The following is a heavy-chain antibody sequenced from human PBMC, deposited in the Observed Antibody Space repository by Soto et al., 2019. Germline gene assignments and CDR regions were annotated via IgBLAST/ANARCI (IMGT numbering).Heavy chain of an antibody. Sequence: SETLSLTCTVSGGSISSYYWSWIRQPPGKGLEWIGYIYYSGSTNYNPSLKSRVTISVDTSKNQFSLKLSSVTAADTAVYYCARCVVVAATDYYYYYMDVWGKGTTVTVSS. CDR1: GGSISSYY. V-gene: IGHV4-59*01. D-gene: IGHD2-15*01. J-gene: IGHJ6*03. CDR3: ARCVVVAATDYYYYYMDV. CDR2: IYYSGST.